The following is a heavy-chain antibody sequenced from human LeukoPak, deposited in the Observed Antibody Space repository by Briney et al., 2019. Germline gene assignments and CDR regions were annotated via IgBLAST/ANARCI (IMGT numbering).Heavy chain of an antibody. D-gene: IGHD6-13*01. J-gene: IGHJ4*02. V-gene: IGHV3-30*03. CDR3: ASDYSSSWYYFDY. CDR1: GFTFSSYG. CDR2: ISYDGSNE. Sequence: GGSLRLSCVVSGFTFSSYGFHWVRQAPGKGLEWVAGISYDGSNEFYADSVKGRFTISRDNSKNTLYLQMNSLRAEDTAVYYCASDYSSSWYYFDYWGQGTLVTVSS.